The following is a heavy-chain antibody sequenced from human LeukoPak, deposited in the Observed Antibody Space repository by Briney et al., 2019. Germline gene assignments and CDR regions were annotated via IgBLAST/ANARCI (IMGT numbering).Heavy chain of an antibody. V-gene: IGHV4-30-4*08. D-gene: IGHD5-18*01. CDR1: GGSISSGDYY. CDR2: IYYSGST. CDR3: ARGGYSYGPPFDP. Sequence: PSQTPSLTCTVSGGSISSGDYYWSWIRQPPGKGLEWIGYIYYSGSTYYNPSLKSRVTISVETSKNQFSLKLSSVTAADTAVYYCARGGYSYGPPFDPWGQGTLVTVSS. J-gene: IGHJ5*02.